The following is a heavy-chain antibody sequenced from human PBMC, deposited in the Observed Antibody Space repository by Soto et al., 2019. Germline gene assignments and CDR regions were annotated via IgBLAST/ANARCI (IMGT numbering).Heavy chain of an antibody. CDR3: AQLGYCSSTSCFFAFDI. D-gene: IGHD2-2*01. J-gene: IGHJ3*02. Sequence: SETLSLTCTVSGGSISSSSYYWGWIRQPPGKGLEWIGSIYYSGSTYYNPSLESRVTISVDTSKNQFSLKLSSVTAADTAVYYCAQLGYCSSTSCFFAFDIWGQGTMVTVSS. V-gene: IGHV4-39*01. CDR2: IYYSGST. CDR1: GGSISSSSYY.